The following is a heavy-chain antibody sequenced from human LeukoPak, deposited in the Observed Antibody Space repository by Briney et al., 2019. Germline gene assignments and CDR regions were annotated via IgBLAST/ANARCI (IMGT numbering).Heavy chain of an antibody. J-gene: IGHJ4*02. D-gene: IGHD1-26*01. CDR2: ISAYNGNT. CDR3: ARVVVVGAPKGDNFDY. CDR1: GYTFTSYG. Sequence: ASVKVSFKASGYTFTSYGISWVRQAPGQGLEWMGWISAYNGNTNYAQKLQGRVTMTTDTSTSTAYMELRSLRSDDTAVYYCARVVVVGAPKGDNFDYWGQGTLVTVSS. V-gene: IGHV1-18*01.